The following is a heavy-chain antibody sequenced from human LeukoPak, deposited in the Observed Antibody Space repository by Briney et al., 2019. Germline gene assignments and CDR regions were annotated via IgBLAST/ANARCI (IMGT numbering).Heavy chain of an antibody. CDR2: ISGRSSST. CDR3: VNQISGWVY. J-gene: IGHJ4*02. CDR1: GFTFSNYN. V-gene: IGHV3-48*01. D-gene: IGHD6-19*01. Sequence: GGSLRLSCAASGFTFSNYNMNWVRQAPGKGLEWVSYISGRSSSTYYADSVKGRFTISRDNSKNTLYLQMSSLRPEDTAVYYCVNQISGWVYWGQGTLVTVSS.